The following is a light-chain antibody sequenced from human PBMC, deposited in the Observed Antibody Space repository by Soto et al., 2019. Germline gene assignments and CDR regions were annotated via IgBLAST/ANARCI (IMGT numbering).Light chain of an antibody. J-gene: IGKJ4*01. CDR1: QSVSNN. V-gene: IGKV3-15*01. CDR3: QQYNNWPLA. Sequence: EIVMTQSPATLSVSPGERATLSCRARQSVSNNLAWYQQRLGQAPRLLIYGASTRATGIPARFSGSGSGTEFTLTISSLQSEDFAVYYCQQYNNWPLAFGGGTKVEIK. CDR2: GAS.